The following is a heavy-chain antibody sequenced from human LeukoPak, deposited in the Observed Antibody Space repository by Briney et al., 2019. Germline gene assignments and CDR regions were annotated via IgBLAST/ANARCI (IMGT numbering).Heavy chain of an antibody. CDR1: GYTFTSYG. V-gene: IGHV1-18*01. CDR2: ISAYNGNT. D-gene: IGHD2-15*01. Sequence: ASVKVSCKASGYTFTSYGISWVRQAPGQGLEWMGWISAYNGNTNYAQKFQGRVTMTRDTSTSTVYMELSSLRSEDTAVYYCARDWASWVGYYYYMDVWGKGTTVTISS. J-gene: IGHJ6*03. CDR3: ARDWASWVGYYYYMDV.